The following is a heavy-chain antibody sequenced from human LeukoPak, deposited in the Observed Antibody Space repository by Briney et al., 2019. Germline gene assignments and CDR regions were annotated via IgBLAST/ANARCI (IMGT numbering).Heavy chain of an antibody. V-gene: IGHV4-61*01. CDR1: GGSIRGGRNY. CDR2: MYSGGTT. CDR3: ARHSGHSSTNDAFDI. J-gene: IGHJ3*02. Sequence: SETLSLTCTVSGGSIRGGRNYWSWIRQHPGKGLDWIGYMYSGGTTNYSPSLKSRVTISEDMSKNQFSLKLTSVTAADTAVYYCARHSGHSSTNDAFDIWGQGTMVIVSS. D-gene: IGHD6-13*01.